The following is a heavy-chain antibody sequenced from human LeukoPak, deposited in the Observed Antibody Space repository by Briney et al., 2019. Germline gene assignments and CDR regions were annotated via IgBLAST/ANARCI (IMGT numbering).Heavy chain of an antibody. CDR2: IIPILGIA. CDR1: GGTFSSYA. D-gene: IGHD3-22*01. J-gene: IGHJ4*02. Sequence: SVKVSCKASGGTFSSYAISWVRQAPGQGLEWMGRIIPILGIANYAQKFQGRVTITADKSTSTAYMELSSLRSEDTAVYYCARGTHYYDSSGEKKGFDYWGQGTLVTVSS. V-gene: IGHV1-69*04. CDR3: ARGTHYYDSSGEKKGFDY.